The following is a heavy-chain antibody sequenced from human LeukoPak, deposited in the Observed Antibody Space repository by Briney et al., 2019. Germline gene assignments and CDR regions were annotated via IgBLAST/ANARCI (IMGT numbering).Heavy chain of an antibody. V-gene: IGHV3-30*04. CDR3: ARGQRAHVEWYYYMDV. CDR1: GFTFSSYV. Sequence: PGGSLRLSCAASGFTFSSYVMHWVRQAPGKGLEWVAIISYDGSNEYYADSVKGRFTISRDNSKNTLYLQMNSLRADDTAVYYCARGQRAHVEWYYYMDVWGKGTTVTVSS. J-gene: IGHJ6*03. D-gene: IGHD1-26*01. CDR2: ISYDGSNE.